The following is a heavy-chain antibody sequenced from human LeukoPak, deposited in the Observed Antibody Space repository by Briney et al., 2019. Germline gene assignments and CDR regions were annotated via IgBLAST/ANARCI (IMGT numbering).Heavy chain of an antibody. CDR1: GYTFTGYY. J-gene: IGHJ4*02. Sequence: ASVKVSCKTSGYTFTGYYMHWVRQAPGQTLEWMGWINPNSGGTNYAQKFQGRVTMTRDTSISTAYMELSRLRSDDTAVYYCARDSKTKKIDCWGQGTLVTVSS. V-gene: IGHV1-2*02. CDR3: ARDSKTKKIDC. D-gene: IGHD2-2*01. CDR2: INPNSGGT.